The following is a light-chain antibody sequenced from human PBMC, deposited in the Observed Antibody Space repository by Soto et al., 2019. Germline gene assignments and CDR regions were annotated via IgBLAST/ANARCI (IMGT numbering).Light chain of an antibody. V-gene: IGKV3-20*01. CDR3: QQYGSSGT. CDR1: QSVSRN. CDR2: GAS. J-gene: IGKJ1*01. Sequence: ENVLTQSPATLSLSPGERATLSCRASQSVSRNLAWYQQKPGQAPRLLIYGASNRATGIPDRFSGSGSGTDFTLTISRLEPEDFAVYYCQQYGSSGTFGQGTKVDIK.